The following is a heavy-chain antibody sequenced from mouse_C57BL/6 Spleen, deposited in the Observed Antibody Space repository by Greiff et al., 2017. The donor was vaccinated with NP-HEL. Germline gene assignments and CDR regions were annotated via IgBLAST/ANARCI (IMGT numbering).Heavy chain of an antibody. CDR1: GYTFTDYY. Sequence: EVQLQQSGPELVKPGASVKISCKASGYTFTDYYMNWVKQSHGKSLEWIGDINPNNGGTSYNQKFKGKATLTVDKSSSTAYMELRSLTSEDSAVYYCARRDYYVSFAYWGQGTLVTVSA. CDR2: INPNNGGT. CDR3: ARRDYYVSFAY. J-gene: IGHJ3*01. V-gene: IGHV1-26*01. D-gene: IGHD1-1*01.